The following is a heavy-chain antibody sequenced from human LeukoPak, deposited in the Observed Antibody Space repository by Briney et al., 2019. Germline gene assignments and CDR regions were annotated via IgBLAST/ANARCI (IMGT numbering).Heavy chain of an antibody. J-gene: IGHJ4*02. CDR3: ARDNVLLWFGELSEGDY. V-gene: IGHV1-69*04. D-gene: IGHD3-10*01. Sequence: GASVKVSCKASGGTFSSYAISWVRQAPGQGLEWMGRIIPILGIANYAQKFQGRVTMTTDTSTSTAYMELRSLRSDDTAVYYCARDNVLLWFGELSEGDYWGQGTLVTVSS. CDR1: GGTFSSYA. CDR2: IIPILGIA.